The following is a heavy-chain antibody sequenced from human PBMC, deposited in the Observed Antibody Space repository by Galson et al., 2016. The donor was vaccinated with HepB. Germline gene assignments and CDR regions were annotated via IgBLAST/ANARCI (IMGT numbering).Heavy chain of an antibody. J-gene: IGHJ4*02. D-gene: IGHD3-16*01. V-gene: IGHV3-33*01. CDR1: GFTFSYYG. CDR3: ARSGGGYEGSLDY. CDR2: IWYDESNK. Sequence: SLRLSCAASGFTFSYYGMHWVRQAPGKGLEWVSLIWYDESNKSYADSVKGRFTISRDNSKNTLYLQMNSLRVEDTAAYYCARSGGGYEGSLDYWGQGTLVTVSS.